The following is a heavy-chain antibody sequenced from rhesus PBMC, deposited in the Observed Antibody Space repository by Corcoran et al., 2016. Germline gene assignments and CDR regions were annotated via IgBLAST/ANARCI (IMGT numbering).Heavy chain of an antibody. V-gene: IGHV3-72*01. CDR3: AREVGSNHFDY. CDR1: GFTFSSYA. D-gene: IGHD6-19*01. Sequence: EVQLVESGGGLVQPGGSLRLSCAASGFTFSSYAMQWVHQAPGKGLEWVSAIGPGSDTYYADAVKGRFTISRDNAKNSLYLQMNSLRAEDTAVYYCAREVGSNHFDYWGQGVLVTVSS. CDR2: IGPGSDT. J-gene: IGHJ4*01.